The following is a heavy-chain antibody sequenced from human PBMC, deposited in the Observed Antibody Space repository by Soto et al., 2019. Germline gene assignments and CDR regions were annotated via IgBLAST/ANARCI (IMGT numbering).Heavy chain of an antibody. D-gene: IGHD1-20*01. Sequence: GGSLRLSCAASGFTFSSYSMNWVRQAPGKGLEWVSSISSSSSYIYYADSVKGRFTISRDNAKNSLYLQMNSLRAEDTAVYYCARHHNWNLYGMDVWGQGTTVTVSS. CDR1: GFTFSSYS. CDR3: ARHHNWNLYGMDV. J-gene: IGHJ6*02. CDR2: ISSSSSYI. V-gene: IGHV3-21*01.